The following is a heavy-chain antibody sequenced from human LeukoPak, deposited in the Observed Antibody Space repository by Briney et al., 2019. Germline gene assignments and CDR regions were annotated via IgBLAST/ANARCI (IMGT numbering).Heavy chain of an antibody. D-gene: IGHD6-6*01. V-gene: IGHV1-18*01. CDR1: GYTFTSYG. Sequence: GASVKVSCKAFGYTFTSYGITCVRQAPGQGLEWMGWINTYNGDTNYAQKLQGRVTMTTDTSMGTAYMELRSLRSDDTAVYYCARWRGFTGSSDENWFDPWGQGTLVTVSS. CDR3: ARWRGFTGSSDENWFDP. CDR2: INTYNGDT. J-gene: IGHJ5*02.